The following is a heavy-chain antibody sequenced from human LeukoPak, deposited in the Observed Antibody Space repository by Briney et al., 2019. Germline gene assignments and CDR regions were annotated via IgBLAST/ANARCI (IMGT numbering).Heavy chain of an antibody. D-gene: IGHD2-2*01. Sequence: GASVKVSCKASGYTFTGYYMHWVRQAPGQGLEWMGWINPNSGGTNYAQKFQGRVTMTRDTSISTAYMELSRLRSDDTAVYYCATDCSSTSCHLETDYWGQGTLVTVSS. CDR1: GYTFTGYY. CDR2: INPNSGGT. V-gene: IGHV1-2*02. CDR3: ATDCSSTSCHLETDY. J-gene: IGHJ4*02.